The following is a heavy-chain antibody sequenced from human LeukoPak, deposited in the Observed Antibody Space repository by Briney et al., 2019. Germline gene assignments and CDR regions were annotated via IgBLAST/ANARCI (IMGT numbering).Heavy chain of an antibody. V-gene: IGHV3-7*01. D-gene: IGHD3-22*01. CDR3: ARIRTPSYYYDSSGYYSHYFDC. J-gene: IGHJ4*02. CDR1: GFSFSSYW. Sequence: PGGSLRLSCAAFGFSFSSYWMSWVRQAPGKGLEGVANIKQDGSEKDYVDSVKGRFTISRDNAKNSLYLQMNSLRAEDTAVYYCARIRTPSYYYDSSGYYSHYFDCWGQGTLVTVSS. CDR2: IKQDGSEK.